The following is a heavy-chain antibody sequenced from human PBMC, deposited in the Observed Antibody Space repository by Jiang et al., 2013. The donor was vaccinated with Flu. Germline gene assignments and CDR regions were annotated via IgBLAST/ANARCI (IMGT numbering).Heavy chain of an antibody. CDR3: ARSGEDDYGDYGSFDY. CDR1: GGSISSGGYS. CDR2: IYYSGST. J-gene: IGHJ4*02. Sequence: GSGLVKPSQTLSLTCAVSGGSISSGGYSWSWIRQPPGKGLEWIGYIYYSGSTYYNPSLKSRVTISVDTSKNQFSLKLSSVTAADTAVYYCARSGEDDYGDYGSFDYWGQGTLVTVSS. D-gene: IGHD4-17*01. V-gene: IGHV4-30-4*07.